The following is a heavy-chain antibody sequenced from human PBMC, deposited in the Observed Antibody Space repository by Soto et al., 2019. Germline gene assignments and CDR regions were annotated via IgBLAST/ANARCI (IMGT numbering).Heavy chain of an antibody. Sequence: SVKVSCKASGGTFSSYAISWVRQAPGQGLEWMGGIIPIFGTANYAQKFQGRVTITADESTSTAYMELSSLRSEDTAVYYCARVGGSYYSQHFDYWGQGTLVTVSS. J-gene: IGHJ4*02. CDR3: ARVGGSYYSQHFDY. CDR2: IIPIFGTA. CDR1: GGTFSSYA. D-gene: IGHD1-26*01. V-gene: IGHV1-69*13.